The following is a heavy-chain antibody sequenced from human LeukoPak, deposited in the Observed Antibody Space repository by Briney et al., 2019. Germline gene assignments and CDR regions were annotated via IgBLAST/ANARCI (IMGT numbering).Heavy chain of an antibody. CDR2: IYPGDSDT. Sequence: GASLQISSKGSGSSFTSYWRGGVRQLPGKGLEWMGIIYPGDSDTTYSPAFQGQVTISADKSISTAYLQWSSLKASDTAMYYCARLEDIDSIDYWGQGTLVTVSS. D-gene: IGHD5-12*01. CDR3: ARLEDIDSIDY. CDR1: GSSFTSYW. V-gene: IGHV5-51*01. J-gene: IGHJ4*02.